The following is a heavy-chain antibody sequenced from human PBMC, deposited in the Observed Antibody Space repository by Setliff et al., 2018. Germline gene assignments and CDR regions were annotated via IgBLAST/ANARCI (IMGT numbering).Heavy chain of an antibody. CDR1: GGSISRSSYY. D-gene: IGHD3-16*01. V-gene: IGHV4-39*07. CDR3: ARDYGPNDY. J-gene: IGHJ4*02. Sequence: SETLSLTCTVSGGSISRSSYYWGWIRQPPGKGLEWIGSIYHTGTTYYNPSLKSRVTISVDTSKNQFSLRLSSVTAAGTAVYFCARDYGPNDYWGQGSLVTVSS. CDR2: IYHTGTT.